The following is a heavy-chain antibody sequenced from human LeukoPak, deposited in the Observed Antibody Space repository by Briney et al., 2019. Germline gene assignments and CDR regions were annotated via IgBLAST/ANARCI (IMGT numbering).Heavy chain of an antibody. CDR2: IHQDGSDK. J-gene: IGHJ4*02. V-gene: IGHV3-7*01. Sequence: PGGSLRLSCAASGFTFSRCWMSWVRQAPGKGLEWVANIHQDGSDKYYLDSVRGRFTISRDNAKNSLYLQMNSLRVEDTAIYYCARDYVWGSSESDYWGQGTLVTVSS. CDR1: GFTFSRCW. D-gene: IGHD7-27*01. CDR3: ARDYVWGSSESDY.